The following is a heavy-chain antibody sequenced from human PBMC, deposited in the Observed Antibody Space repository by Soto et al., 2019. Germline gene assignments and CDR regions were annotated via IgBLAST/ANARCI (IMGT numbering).Heavy chain of an antibody. CDR3: ARVAGSPDS. CDR1: GYTFTTYD. CDR2: LNPKSGMT. J-gene: IGHJ4*02. Sequence: QVQLVQSGPEVKKPGASVKVSCKASGYTFTTYDFNWVRQAPGQGLEWMGWLNPKSGMTGSAQKFQGRVTMTRDSSISTVYMELSSRRSDDTAVYYCARVAGSPDSWGQGTLVTVSS. V-gene: IGHV1-8*01. D-gene: IGHD1-26*01.